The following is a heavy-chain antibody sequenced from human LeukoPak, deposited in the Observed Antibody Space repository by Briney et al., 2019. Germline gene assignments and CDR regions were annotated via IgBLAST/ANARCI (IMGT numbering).Heavy chain of an antibody. D-gene: IGHD3-3*01. CDR1: GFTFSSYG. CDR3: AKAQYYDFWSGYYGFVDY. CDR2: ISYDGSNK. V-gene: IGHV3-30*18. J-gene: IGHJ4*02. Sequence: GGSLRLSCAASGFTFSSYGMHWVRQAPGKGLEWVAVISYDGSNKYYADSVKGRFTISRDNSKNTLYLQMNSLRAEDTAVYYCAKAQYYDFWSGYYGFVDYWGQGTLVTVSS.